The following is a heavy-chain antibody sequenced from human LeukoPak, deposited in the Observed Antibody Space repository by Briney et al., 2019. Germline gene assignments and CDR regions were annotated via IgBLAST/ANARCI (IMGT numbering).Heavy chain of an antibody. CDR2: ISWNSGSI. V-gene: IGHV3-9*01. D-gene: IGHD6-13*01. CDR3: AKLFDQASWVQQLDPGYYGMDV. CDR1: GFTFDDYA. Sequence: PGRSLRLSCAASGFTFDDYAMHWVRQAPGKGLEWVSGISWNSGSIGYADSVKGRFTISRDNAKNSLYLQMNSLRAEDTALYYCAKLFDQASWVQQLDPGYYGMDVWGQGTTVTVSS. J-gene: IGHJ6*02.